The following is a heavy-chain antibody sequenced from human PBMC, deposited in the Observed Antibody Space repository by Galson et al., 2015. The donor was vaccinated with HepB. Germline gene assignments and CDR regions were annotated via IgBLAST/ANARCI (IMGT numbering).Heavy chain of an antibody. D-gene: IGHD1-26*01. CDR2: ISSSSSYT. CDR1: GFTFSDYY. Sequence: SLRLSCAASGFTFSDYYMSWIRQAPGKGLEWVSYISSSSSYTNYADSVKGRFTISRDNAKNSLYLQMNSLRAEDTAVYYCARASSYFPLYFDYWGQGTLVTSPQ. CDR3: ARASSYFPLYFDY. V-gene: IGHV3-11*06. J-gene: IGHJ4*02.